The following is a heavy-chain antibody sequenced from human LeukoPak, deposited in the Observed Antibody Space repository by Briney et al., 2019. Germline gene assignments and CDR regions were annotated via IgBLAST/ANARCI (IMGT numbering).Heavy chain of an antibody. J-gene: IGHJ4*02. Sequence: GGSLRLSRAASGFTFSSSAMSWVRQAPGKGLEWVSSISGSGSGGSTYYADSVKGRFTISRDNSKNTLYLQMNSLRAEDTAVYYCAKSGYNRFDYWGQGTLVTVSS. D-gene: IGHD5-24*01. CDR2: ISGSGSGGST. CDR3: AKSGYNRFDY. V-gene: IGHV3-23*01. CDR1: GFTFSSSA.